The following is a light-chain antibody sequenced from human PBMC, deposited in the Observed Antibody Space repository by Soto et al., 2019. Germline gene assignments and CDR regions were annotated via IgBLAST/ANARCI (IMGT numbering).Light chain of an antibody. Sequence: HSVLTQPPSASGTPGQRVTISCSGSRSNIGSNYVYWYQQLPGMAPKLLVYRNNQRPSGVPDRFSGSESGTSASLAISGLRSEDEADYYCAAWDDSLSGPLFGGGTQLTVL. J-gene: IGLJ2*01. CDR1: RSNIGSNY. V-gene: IGLV1-47*01. CDR2: RNN. CDR3: AAWDDSLSGPL.